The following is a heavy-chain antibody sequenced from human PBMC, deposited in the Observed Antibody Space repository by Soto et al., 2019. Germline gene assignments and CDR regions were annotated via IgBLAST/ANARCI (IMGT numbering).Heavy chain of an antibody. CDR3: AANIVVVVADTPPDY. D-gene: IGHD2-15*01. Sequence: PGASLRLSFSAPVFTVSSNYMSSVRLAPGKGLEWVSVIYSGGSTYYADSVKGRLTISRDNSKNTLYLQMNSLRAEDTAVYYCAANIVVVVADTPPDYWGQGTLDTVSS. CDR1: VFTVSSNY. J-gene: IGHJ4*02. CDR2: IYSGGST. V-gene: IGHV3-53*01.